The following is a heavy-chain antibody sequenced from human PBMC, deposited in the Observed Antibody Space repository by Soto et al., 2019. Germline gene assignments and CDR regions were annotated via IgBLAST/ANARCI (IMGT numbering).Heavy chain of an antibody. Sequence: PSETLSRTCTVSGGSISSGDYYWSWIRHPPGKGLEWIGYIYYSGSTYYNPSLKSRVTISVDTSNNQFSLKLSSLTAADTAVYYCGRALTGPEGFDPWGQGTLVTVSS. CDR2: IYYSGST. D-gene: IGHD7-27*01. CDR1: GGSISSGDYY. V-gene: IGHV4-30-4*01. J-gene: IGHJ5*02. CDR3: GRALTGPEGFDP.